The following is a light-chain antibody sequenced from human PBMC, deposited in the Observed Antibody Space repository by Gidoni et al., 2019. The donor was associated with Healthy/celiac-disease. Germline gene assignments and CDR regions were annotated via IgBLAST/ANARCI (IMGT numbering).Light chain of an antibody. V-gene: IGKV4-1*01. CDR3: QQYYSTPTWT. J-gene: IGKJ1*01. Sequence: DIVMTQSPDSLAVSLGERATINCKSSQSVLYSSNNKNYLAWYQQKPGQPPKLLIYWASTRESGVPDRFIGSGSWTDFTLSIRSLQAEDVAVYYCQQYYSTPTWTFGQGTKVEIK. CDR1: QSVLYSSNNKNY. CDR2: WAS.